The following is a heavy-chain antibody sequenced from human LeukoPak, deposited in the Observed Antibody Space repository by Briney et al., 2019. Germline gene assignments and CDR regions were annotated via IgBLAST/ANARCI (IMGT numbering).Heavy chain of an antibody. CDR1: GFTFSSYW. Sequence: GGSLTLSCAASGFTFSSYWMSWVRQAPGKGLEWVANLKQDGSEKYYVDSVKGRFTISRDNAKNSLYVQMNSLRAEDTAVYYCARDDDYYDSSGYYYDYFDYCGQGTLVTVSS. CDR3: ARDDDYYDSSGYYYDYFDY. V-gene: IGHV3-7*01. D-gene: IGHD3-22*01. J-gene: IGHJ4*02. CDR2: LKQDGSEK.